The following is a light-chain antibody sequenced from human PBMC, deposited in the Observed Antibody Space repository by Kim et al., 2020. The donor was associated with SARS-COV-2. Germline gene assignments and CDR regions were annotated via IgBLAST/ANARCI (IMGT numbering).Light chain of an antibody. CDR2: AAS. Sequence: SLSAGERATLSCRASQSVSSTHLAWYQQKPGQAPRLLIYAASSRATGIPDRFSGGGSGTDFTLTISRLEPEDSAVYYCQQYGGSATFGGGTKLEIK. V-gene: IGKV3-20*01. J-gene: IGKJ4*01. CDR1: QSVSSTH. CDR3: QQYGGSAT.